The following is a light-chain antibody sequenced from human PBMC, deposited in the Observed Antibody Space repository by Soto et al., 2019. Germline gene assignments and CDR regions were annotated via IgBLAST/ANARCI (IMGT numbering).Light chain of an antibody. CDR3: QQYENLPT. CDR2: DAS. Sequence: DIPVTQSPSSLSASVGDRVTIACRASQNITNYFNWYQQKPGRAPKLLIYDASNLEAGVPSRFRGSGSGTDFTFTISRLQPEDIATYYCQQYENLPTFGQGTRLEIK. CDR1: QNITNY. J-gene: IGKJ5*01. V-gene: IGKV1-33*01.